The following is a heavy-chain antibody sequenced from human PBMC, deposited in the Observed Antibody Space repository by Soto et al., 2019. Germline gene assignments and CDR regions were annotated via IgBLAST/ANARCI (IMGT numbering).Heavy chain of an antibody. CDR2: IDPSDSYT. D-gene: IGHD3-22*01. V-gene: IGHV5-10-1*01. CDR3: ARQSNYYDSSGYPNGAFDI. J-gene: IGHJ3*02. Sequence: PGESLKISCKGSGYSFTSYWISWVRQMPGKGLEWMGRIDPSDSYTNYSPSFQGHVTISADKSISTAYLQWSSLKASDTATYYCARQSNYYDSSGYPNGAFDIWGQGTMVTVSS. CDR1: GYSFTSYW.